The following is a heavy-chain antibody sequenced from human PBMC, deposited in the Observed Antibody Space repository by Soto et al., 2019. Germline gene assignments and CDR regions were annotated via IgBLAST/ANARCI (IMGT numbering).Heavy chain of an antibody. Sequence: EVPLLESGGGLVQPGGSLRLSCAASGFTFSSYAMSWVRQAPGKGLEWVSALSGSGVSTCYADSVKGRFTISRDNSKHTLYLQMNSLRAEDTAVYYCAKEGEYSSGWDNFDYWGQGTLVTVSS. J-gene: IGHJ4*02. CDR2: LSGSGVST. V-gene: IGHV3-23*01. D-gene: IGHD6-19*01. CDR1: GFTFSSYA. CDR3: AKEGEYSSGWDNFDY.